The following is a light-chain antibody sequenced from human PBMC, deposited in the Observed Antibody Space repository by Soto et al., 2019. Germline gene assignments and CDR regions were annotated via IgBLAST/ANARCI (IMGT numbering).Light chain of an antibody. J-gene: IGKJ1*01. V-gene: IGKV1-39*01. Sequence: IEMIQSPFSLFASVGDRVTLTCQASQSVRDYVNWYQQRPGKAPNLLIYAASTLHSGVPSRFSGSGSGTFFTLTLNGLQPEDFATYYCQQSYITPRIFGQGTKVEV. CDR2: AAS. CDR1: QSVRDY. CDR3: QQSYITPRI.